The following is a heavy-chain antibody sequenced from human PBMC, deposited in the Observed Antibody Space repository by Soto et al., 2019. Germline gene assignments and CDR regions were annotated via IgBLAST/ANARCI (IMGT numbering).Heavy chain of an antibody. CDR3: ARGYCSGGSCYGYGMDV. J-gene: IGHJ6*02. CDR2: IYHSGST. V-gene: IGHV4-30-2*01. D-gene: IGHD2-15*01. Sequence: PSETLSLTCAVSGGSISSGGYSWSWIRQPPGKGLEWIGYIYHSGSTYYNPSLKSRVTISVDRSKNQFSLKLSSVTAADTAVYYCARGYCSGGSCYGYGMDVWGQGTTVTV. CDR1: GGSISSGGYS.